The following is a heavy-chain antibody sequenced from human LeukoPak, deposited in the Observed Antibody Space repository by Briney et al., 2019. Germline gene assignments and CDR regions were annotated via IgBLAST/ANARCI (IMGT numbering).Heavy chain of an antibody. J-gene: IGHJ6*03. CDR3: ARGRGWGKDYYYYYYMDV. Sequence: ASVKVSCKASGYTFTSYYMHWVRQAPGQGLEWMGIINPSGGSTSYAQKFQGRVTMTRDTSTSTVYMELSSLRSEDTAVYYCARGRGWGKDYYYYYYMDVWGKGTTVTISS. CDR2: INPSGGST. V-gene: IGHV1-46*01. CDR1: GYTFTSYY. D-gene: IGHD3-16*01.